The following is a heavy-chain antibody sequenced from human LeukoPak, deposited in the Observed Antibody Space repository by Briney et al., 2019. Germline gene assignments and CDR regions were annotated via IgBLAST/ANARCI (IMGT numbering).Heavy chain of an antibody. CDR2: INPDSGGT. J-gene: IGHJ6*03. CDR1: GGTFSSYA. D-gene: IGHD6-19*01. Sequence: ASVKVSCKASGGTFSSYAISWVRQAPGQGLEWMGWINPDSGGTNYAQKFQGRVTMTRDTSISTAYMELSRLRSDDTAVYYCARDIAVADPFYYYYYYMDVWGKGTTVTVSS. V-gene: IGHV1-2*02. CDR3: ARDIAVADPFYYYYYYMDV.